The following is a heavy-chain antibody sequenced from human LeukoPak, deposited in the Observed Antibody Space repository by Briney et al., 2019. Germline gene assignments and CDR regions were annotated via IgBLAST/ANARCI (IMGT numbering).Heavy chain of an antibody. D-gene: IGHD3-3*01. J-gene: IGHJ6*02. CDR3: ARDITIFGVARSSSMDV. Sequence: GASVKVSCKASGYTFTSYGISWVRQAPGQGLEWMGWISAYNGNTNYAQKLQGRVTMTTDTSTSTAYMELRSLRSDDTAVYYCARDITIFGVARSSSMDVWGQGTTVTVSS. CDR2: ISAYNGNT. CDR1: GYTFTSYG. V-gene: IGHV1-18*01.